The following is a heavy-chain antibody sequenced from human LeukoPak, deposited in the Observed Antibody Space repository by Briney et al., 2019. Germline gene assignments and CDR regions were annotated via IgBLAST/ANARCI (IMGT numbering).Heavy chain of an antibody. CDR3: ATDLLYYACHGY. V-gene: IGHV1-24*01. J-gene: IGHJ4*02. D-gene: IGHD3-16*01. Sequence: GASVKVSCKVSGYTLTELSMHWVRQAPGKGLEWMGGFDPEDGETIYAQKFQGRVTMTEDTSTDTAYMELSSLRSEDTAVYYCATDLLYYACHGYWGQGTLVTVSS. CDR1: GYTLTELS. CDR2: FDPEDGET.